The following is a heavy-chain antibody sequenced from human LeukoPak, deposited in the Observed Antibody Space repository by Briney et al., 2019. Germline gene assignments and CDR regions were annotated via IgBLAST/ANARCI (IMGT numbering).Heavy chain of an antibody. Sequence: GASVKVSCKASGGTFSSYAISWVRQAPGQGLEWMGRIIPILGIANYAQKFQGRVTITADKSTSTAYMELSSLRSEDTAVYYCARDGDYGEFDYWGQGTLVTVSS. D-gene: IGHD4-17*01. CDR1: GGTFSSYA. J-gene: IGHJ4*02. CDR3: ARDGDYGEFDY. CDR2: IIPILGIA. V-gene: IGHV1-69*04.